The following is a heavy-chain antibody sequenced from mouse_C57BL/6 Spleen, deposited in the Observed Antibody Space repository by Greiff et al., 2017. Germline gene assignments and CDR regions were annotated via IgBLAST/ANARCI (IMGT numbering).Heavy chain of an antibody. V-gene: IGHV5-4*03. CDR2: ISDGGSYT. CDR1: GFTFSSYA. CDR3: ARVSYYGSSLYYYAMDY. D-gene: IGHD1-1*01. Sequence: EVKLQESGGGLVKPGGSLKLSCAASGFTFSSYAMSWVRQTPEKRLEWVATISDGGSYTYYPDNVKGRFTISRDNAKNNLYLQMSHLKSEDTAMYYCARVSYYGSSLYYYAMDYWGQGTSVTVSS. J-gene: IGHJ4*01.